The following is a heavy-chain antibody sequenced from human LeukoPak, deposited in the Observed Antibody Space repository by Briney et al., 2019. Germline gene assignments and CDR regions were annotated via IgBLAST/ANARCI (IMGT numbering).Heavy chain of an antibody. Sequence: SETLSLTCTVSGGSINDYYVSWXRQPXGXXXXXIGRIYTNGGINYNPSLKSRVTISLDKSKNQFSLNLNSVTAADTAVYYCARHRSGDWFFLDYWGQGTLVTVSS. D-gene: IGHD3-9*01. CDR1: GGSINDYY. CDR3: ARHRSGDWFFLDY. V-gene: IGHV4-4*07. J-gene: IGHJ4*02. CDR2: IYTNGGI.